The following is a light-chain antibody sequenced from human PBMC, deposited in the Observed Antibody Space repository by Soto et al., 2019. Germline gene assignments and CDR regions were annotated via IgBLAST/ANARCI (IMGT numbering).Light chain of an antibody. J-gene: IGLJ3*02. CDR1: SSDVGGHNY. V-gene: IGLV2-11*01. CDR2: DVT. Sequence: QSALTQPRSVSGSPGQSVTISCTGTSSDVGGHNYVSWYQQHPAKAPKLMIYDVTERPSRVPDRFSGSKSGNTASLTISGLQAEDEADYYCCSYAGSYTWVFGGGTNLTVL. CDR3: CSYAGSYTWV.